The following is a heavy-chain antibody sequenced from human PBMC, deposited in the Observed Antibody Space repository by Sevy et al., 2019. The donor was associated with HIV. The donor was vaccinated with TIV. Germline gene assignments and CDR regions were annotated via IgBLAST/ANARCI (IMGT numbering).Heavy chain of an antibody. CDR2: ISGSGGYT. CDR1: GFIFSSYV. J-gene: IGHJ4*02. D-gene: IGHD3-3*01. CDR3: AGGSWSGFDY. V-gene: IGHV3-23*01. Sequence: GGSLRLSCVASGFIFSSYVMNWVRQAPGKGLEWVSGISGSGGYTYYADSVKGRFTISRDNSNKILYLEMNTLRVEDTAVYYCAGGSWSGFDYWGQGTLVTVSS.